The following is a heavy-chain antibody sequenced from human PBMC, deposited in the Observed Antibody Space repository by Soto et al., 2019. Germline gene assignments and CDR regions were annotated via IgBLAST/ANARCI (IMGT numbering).Heavy chain of an antibody. J-gene: IGHJ3*02. D-gene: IGHD6-19*01. CDR3: ARDFEGTVTGRAAFGI. CDR2: ISYSGYT. CDR1: GGSIRNDNFY. V-gene: IGHV4-31*03. Sequence: QVQLQESGQGPVKPSQTLSLACTVSGGSIRNDNFYWSYLRQRPGKGLEWIGYISYSGYTYYHPSLKSRVIISVDPSNNQFSLILNSATAADTAVYYCARDFEGTVTGRAAFGIWGRGTLVTVSS.